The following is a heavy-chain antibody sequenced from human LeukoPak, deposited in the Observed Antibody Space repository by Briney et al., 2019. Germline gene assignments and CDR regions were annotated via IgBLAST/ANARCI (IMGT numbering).Heavy chain of an antibody. Sequence: GGSLRLSCAASGFTFSNAWMSWVRQAPGKGLEWVGRIKSKTGGGTTDYAAPVNGRFTISRDDSENALYLQMNSLKTEDTAVYYCTTDPEVLGYCSSTSCSPFDYWGQGTLVTVSS. D-gene: IGHD2-2*01. CDR3: TTDPEVLGYCSSTSCSPFDY. V-gene: IGHV3-15*01. J-gene: IGHJ4*02. CDR2: IKSKTGGGTT. CDR1: GFTFSNAW.